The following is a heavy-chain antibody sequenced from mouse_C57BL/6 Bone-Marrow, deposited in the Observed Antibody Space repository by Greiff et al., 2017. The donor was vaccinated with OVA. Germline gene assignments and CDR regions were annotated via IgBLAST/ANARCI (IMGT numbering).Heavy chain of an antibody. CDR2: IDPYDSYH. CDR3: AREEAVYGNYVGYYAMDY. V-gene: IGHV1-50*01. Sequence: QVQLQQPGAELVKPGASVKLSCKASGYTFTSYWMQWVKQRPGQGLEWIGEIDPYDSYHNYNQKFKGKATLTVDTSSSTAYMQRSSRTAEDSAVYYWAREEAVYGNYVGYYAMDYWGQGTSVTVSS. D-gene: IGHD2-1*01. J-gene: IGHJ4*01. CDR1: GYTFTSYW.